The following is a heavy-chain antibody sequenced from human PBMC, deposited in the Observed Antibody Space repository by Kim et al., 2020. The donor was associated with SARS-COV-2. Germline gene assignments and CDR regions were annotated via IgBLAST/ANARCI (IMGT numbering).Heavy chain of an antibody. CDR3: ARDVLRGSDPRFDY. Sequence: GGSLRLSCAASGFTFSSYSMNWVRQAPGKGLEWVSSISSSSSYIYYADSVKGRFTISRDNAKNSLYLQMNSLRAEDTAVYYCARDVLRGSDPRFDYWGQGTLVTVSS. CDR1: GFTFSSYS. CDR2: ISSSSSYI. J-gene: IGHJ4*02. V-gene: IGHV3-21*01. D-gene: IGHD2-21*02.